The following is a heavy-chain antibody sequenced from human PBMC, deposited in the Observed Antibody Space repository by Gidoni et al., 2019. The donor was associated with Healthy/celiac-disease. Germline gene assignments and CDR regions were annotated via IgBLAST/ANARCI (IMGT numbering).Heavy chain of an antibody. J-gene: IGHJ4*02. CDR3: AHRGSGWYFDY. V-gene: IGHV3-23*01. CDR2: SGGSGGST. D-gene: IGHD6-19*01. CDR1: GFTFSNYA. Sequence: QLLEPGGGLVQPGGSLRLSCAASGFTFSNYAMSWVRQAPGKGLEWVSASGGSGGSTYYADSVKSRFTISRDNSKNTLYLQMNSLRAEDTALYYCAHRGSGWYFDYWGQGTLVTVSS.